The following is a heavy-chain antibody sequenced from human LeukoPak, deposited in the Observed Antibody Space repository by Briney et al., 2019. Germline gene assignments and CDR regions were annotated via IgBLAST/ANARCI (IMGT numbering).Heavy chain of an antibody. Sequence: SETLSLTCTVSGGSISSGSYYWSWIRQPAGKGLEWIGRIYTSGSTNYNPSLKSRVTMSVDTSKNQFSLKLSSVTAADTAVYYCARGPGGSSSELDYYYMDVWGKGTTVTVSS. CDR3: ARGPGGSSSELDYYYMDV. D-gene: IGHD6-6*01. V-gene: IGHV4-61*02. CDR1: GGSISSGSYY. J-gene: IGHJ6*03. CDR2: IYTSGST.